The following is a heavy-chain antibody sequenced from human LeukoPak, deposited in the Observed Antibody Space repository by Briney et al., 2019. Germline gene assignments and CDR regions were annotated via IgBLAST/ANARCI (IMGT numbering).Heavy chain of an antibody. CDR2: IYPGDSDT. CDR1: GYSFTSYW. Sequence: NLGESLKISCKGSGYSFTSYWIGWVRQMPGKGLEWMGIIYPGDSDTRYSPSFKGQVTISADKSISTAYLQWSSLKASDTAMYYCASHTYYYDSSGYADAFDIWGQGTMVTVSS. CDR3: ASHTYYYDSSGYADAFDI. V-gene: IGHV5-51*01. J-gene: IGHJ3*02. D-gene: IGHD3-22*01.